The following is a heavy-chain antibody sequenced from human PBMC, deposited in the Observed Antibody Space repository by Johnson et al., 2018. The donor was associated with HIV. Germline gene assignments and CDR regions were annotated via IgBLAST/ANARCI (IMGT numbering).Heavy chain of an antibody. D-gene: IGHD3-10*02. J-gene: IGHJ3*02. CDR2: ISYDEKNK. CDR3: VRDRGYYDRVDVFDI. Sequence: QVQLVESGGGVVQPGRSLRLSCAASGFTFSSYGMHWVRQAPGKGLEWVAVISYDEKNKYYADSVKGRFTISRDNSQNTLYLQMNTLRAEDTAVYYCVRDRGYYDRVDVFDIWGQGTMVTVSS. CDR1: GFTFSSYG. V-gene: IGHV3-30*03.